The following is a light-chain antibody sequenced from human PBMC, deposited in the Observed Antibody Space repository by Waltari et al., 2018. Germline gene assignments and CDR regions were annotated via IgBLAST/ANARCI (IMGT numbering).Light chain of an antibody. CDR1: RDISNF. CDR2: GAS. V-gene: IGKV1-16*02. Sequence: DIQMTQSPSSLSAYVGDRVPVTGRASRDISNFLGWFQQKPGKAPKSLIYGASRLQSGVPSKFSGSGSGTDFTLTITSLQPEDFATYYCQQYHSYPPTFGPGTKVDVK. J-gene: IGKJ3*01. CDR3: QQYHSYPPT.